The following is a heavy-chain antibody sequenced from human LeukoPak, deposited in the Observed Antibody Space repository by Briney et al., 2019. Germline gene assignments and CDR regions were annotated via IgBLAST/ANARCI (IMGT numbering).Heavy chain of an antibody. CDR2: INHSGST. D-gene: IGHD1-26*01. CDR1: GGSISSYY. V-gene: IGHV4-34*01. Sequence: PSETLSLTCTVSGGSISSYYWSWIRQPPGKGLEWIGEINHSGSTNYNPSLKSRVTISVDTSKNQFSLKLSSVTAADTAVYYCARVASGSYWGGFDYWGQGTLVTVSS. J-gene: IGHJ4*02. CDR3: ARVASGSYWGGFDY.